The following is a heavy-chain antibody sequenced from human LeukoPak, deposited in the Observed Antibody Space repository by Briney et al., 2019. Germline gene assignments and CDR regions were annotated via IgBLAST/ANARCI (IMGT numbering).Heavy chain of an antibody. Sequence: SETLSLTCTVSGGSISSYYWSWIRQPPGKGLEWIGYIYYSGSTNYNPSLKGRVTISVDTSKNQFSLKLSSVTAADTAVYYCAREGDSSGCFDYWGQGTLVTVSS. CDR3: AREGDSSGCFDY. J-gene: IGHJ4*02. D-gene: IGHD3-22*01. CDR2: IYYSGST. V-gene: IGHV4-59*01. CDR1: GGSISSYY.